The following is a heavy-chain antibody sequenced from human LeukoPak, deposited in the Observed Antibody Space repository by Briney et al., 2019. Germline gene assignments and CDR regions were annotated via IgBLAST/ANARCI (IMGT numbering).Heavy chain of an antibody. D-gene: IGHD1-26*01. CDR1: GFTFSRYA. CDR2: INNNGGRT. V-gene: IGHV3-64D*09. J-gene: IGHJ4*02. Sequence: PGGSLRLSCSASGFTFSRYAMHWVRLAPGKGLEYVSGINNNGGRTHYGDSVKGRFSISRDNSKNTLYLQMSTLRAEDTAVYYCVKDVSGSYAFGYWGQGTLVTVAS. CDR3: VKDVSGSYAFGY.